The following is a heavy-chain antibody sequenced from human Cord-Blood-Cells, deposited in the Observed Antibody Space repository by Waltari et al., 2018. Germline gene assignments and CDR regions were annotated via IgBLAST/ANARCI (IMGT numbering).Heavy chain of an antibody. V-gene: IGHV5-51*01. CDR3: ARTLVAGPHPFDI. Sequence: EVQLVQSGAEVKKPGESLKLSWKGSGYSLTSHWIGWVRQMPGKGLEGMGIIYPGDSDTRYSPSFQGQVTISADKSISTAYLQWSSLKASDTAMYYCARTLVAGPHPFDIWGQGTMVTVSS. J-gene: IGHJ3*02. CDR2: IYPGDSDT. CDR1: GYSLTSHW. D-gene: IGHD3-10*01.